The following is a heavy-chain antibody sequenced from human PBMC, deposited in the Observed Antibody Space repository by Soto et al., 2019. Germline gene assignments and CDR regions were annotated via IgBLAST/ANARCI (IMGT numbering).Heavy chain of an antibody. CDR3: AREGYGDYQDAFDI. D-gene: IGHD4-17*01. CDR1: GGSVSSGSYY. CDR2: IYYSGST. Sequence: QVQLQESGPGLVKPSETLSLTCTVSGGSVSSGSYYWSWIRQPPGKGLEWIGYIYYSGSTNYNPSLKSRVTISVDTSKNQCSLKLSSVTAADTAVYYCAREGYGDYQDAFDIWGQGTMVTVSS. J-gene: IGHJ3*02. V-gene: IGHV4-61*01.